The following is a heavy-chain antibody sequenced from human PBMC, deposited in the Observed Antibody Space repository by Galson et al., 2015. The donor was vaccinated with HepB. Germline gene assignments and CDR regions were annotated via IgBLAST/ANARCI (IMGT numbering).Heavy chain of an antibody. Sequence: SLRLSCAASGFTFSSYGMHWVRQAPGKGLEWVAVIWYDGSNKYYADSVKGRFTISRDNSKNTLYLQMNSLRAEDTAVYYCARGMRNYDILGDDAFDIWGQGTMVTVSS. CDR2: IWYDGSNK. CDR3: ARGMRNYDILGDDAFDI. J-gene: IGHJ3*02. V-gene: IGHV3-33*08. CDR1: GFTFSSYG. D-gene: IGHD3-9*01.